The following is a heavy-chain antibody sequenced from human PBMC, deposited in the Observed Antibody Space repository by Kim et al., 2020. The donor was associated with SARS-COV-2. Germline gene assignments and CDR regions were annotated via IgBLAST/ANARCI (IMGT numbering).Heavy chain of an antibody. D-gene: IGHD2-2*01. CDR3: ARELGYCSSTSCYDY. Sequence: GGSLRLSCAASGFTVSSNYMSWVRQAPGKGLEWVSVIYSGGSTYYADSVKGRFTISRDNSKNTLYLQMNSLRAEDTAVYYCARELGYCSSTSCYDYWGQGTLVTVSS. CDR1: GFTVSSNY. CDR2: IYSGGST. J-gene: IGHJ4*02. V-gene: IGHV3-53*01.